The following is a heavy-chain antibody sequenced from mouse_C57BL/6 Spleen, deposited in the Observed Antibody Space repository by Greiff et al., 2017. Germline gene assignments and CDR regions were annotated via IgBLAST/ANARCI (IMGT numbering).Heavy chain of an antibody. CDR2: IDPSDSET. Sequence: QVQLQQPGAELVRPGSSVKLSCKASGYTFTSYWMHWVKQRPIQGLEWIGNIDPSDSETHYNQKFKDKDTLTVDKSSSTAYMQLSSLTSEDSAVXDCARGDSNYRFAYWGQGTLVTVSA. J-gene: IGHJ3*01. V-gene: IGHV1-52*01. D-gene: IGHD2-5*01. CDR1: GYTFTSYW. CDR3: ARGDSNYRFAY.